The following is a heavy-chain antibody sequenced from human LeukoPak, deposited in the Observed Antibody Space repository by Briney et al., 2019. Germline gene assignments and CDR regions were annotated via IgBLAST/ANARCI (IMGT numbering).Heavy chain of an antibody. CDR3: ARAFGGSYNIFAFDI. V-gene: IGHV3-53*01. CDR2: IYSGGNT. J-gene: IGHJ3*02. Sequence: GGSRRLSCAASGFSFSSNYMSWVRQAPGKGLEWVSVIYSGGNTYYADSVKGRFTISRDNSKNTLYLQMNSLRAEDTAVYYCARAFGGSYNIFAFDIWGQGTMVTVSS. CDR1: GFSFSSNY. D-gene: IGHD1-26*01.